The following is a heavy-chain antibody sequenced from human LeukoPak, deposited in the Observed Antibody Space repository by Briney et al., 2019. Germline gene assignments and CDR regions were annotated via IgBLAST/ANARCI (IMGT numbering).Heavy chain of an antibody. CDR3: ARDHCSSISCYGRWFDP. Sequence: ASVEVSCKASGYTFTSYGISWVRQAPGQGLEWMGWISAYNGNTNYAQKLQGRVTMTTDTSTSTAYMELRSLRSDDTAVYYCARDHCSSISCYGRWFDPWGQGTLVTVSS. CDR2: ISAYNGNT. V-gene: IGHV1-18*04. D-gene: IGHD2-2*01. CDR1: GYTFTSYG. J-gene: IGHJ5*02.